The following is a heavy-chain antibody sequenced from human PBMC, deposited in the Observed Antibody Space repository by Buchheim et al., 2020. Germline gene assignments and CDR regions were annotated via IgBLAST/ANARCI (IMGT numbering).Heavy chain of an antibody. J-gene: IGHJ5*02. CDR2: INPSGGST. CDR3: ARGGKVNVLLWFGELLLEWFDP. CDR1: GYTFTSYY. V-gene: IGHV1-46*01. D-gene: IGHD3-10*01. Sequence: QVQLVQSGAEVKKPGASVKVSCKASGYTFTSYYMHWVRQAPGQGLEWMGIINPSGGSTRYAQKFQGRVTMTRDTSTSTVYMELSSLRSEDTAVYYCARGGKVNVLLWFGELLLEWFDPWGQGTL.